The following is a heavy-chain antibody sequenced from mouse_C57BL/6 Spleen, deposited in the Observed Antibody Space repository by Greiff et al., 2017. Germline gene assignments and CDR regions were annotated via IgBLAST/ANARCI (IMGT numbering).Heavy chain of an antibody. CDR1: GYSITSGYY. CDR2: ISYDGSN. CDR3: ARRGYGSSFDY. Sequence: VQLKESGPGLVKPSQSLSLTCSVTGYSITSGYYWNWIRQFPGNKLEWMGYISYDGSNNYNPSLKNRISITRDTSKNQFFLKLNSVTTEDTATYYCARRGYGSSFDYWGQGTTHTVSS. J-gene: IGHJ2*01. D-gene: IGHD1-1*01. V-gene: IGHV3-6*01.